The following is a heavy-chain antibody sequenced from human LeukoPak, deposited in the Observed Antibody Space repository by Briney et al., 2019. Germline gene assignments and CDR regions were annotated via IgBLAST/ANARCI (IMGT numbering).Heavy chain of an antibody. D-gene: IGHD5-24*01. Sequence: SETRSLTCAVSGYSISSGYYWSWMRQPPGMGLEWIGYIYYSGSTNYNPSLKSRVTISVDTSKNQFSLKLSSVTAADTAVYYCARGLLDGYTHPAAFDIWGQGTMVTVSS. V-gene: IGHV4-61*01. CDR3: ARGLLDGYTHPAAFDI. J-gene: IGHJ3*02. CDR1: GYSISSGYY. CDR2: IYYSGST.